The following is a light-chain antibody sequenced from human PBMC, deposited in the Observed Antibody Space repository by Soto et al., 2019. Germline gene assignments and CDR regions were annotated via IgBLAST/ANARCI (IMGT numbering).Light chain of an antibody. Sequence: EIVLIQSPATLSLSPGERATLSCRASQSVSSSLAWYQQNPGQAPRLLIYDAYSRATGVGARFTGSGSATDFSLTITSLEPEDFAVYYCQQRAKWPSTFGPGTKVDIK. J-gene: IGKJ2*02. CDR3: QQRAKWPST. CDR1: QSVSSS. CDR2: DAY. V-gene: IGKV3-11*01.